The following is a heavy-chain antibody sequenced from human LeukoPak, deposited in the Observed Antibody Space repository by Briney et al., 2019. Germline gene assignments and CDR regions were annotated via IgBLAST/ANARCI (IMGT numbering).Heavy chain of an antibody. CDR1: GFTFSSYA. D-gene: IGHD3-10*01. J-gene: IGHJ4*02. Sequence: GSLRLSCAASGFTFSSYAMHWVRQAPGKGLEWVAVISYDGSNKYYADSVKGRFTISRDNSKNTLYLQMNSLRAEDTAVYYCARNYYYGSGVFDYWGQGTLVTVSS. V-gene: IGHV3-30*04. CDR3: ARNYYYGSGVFDY. CDR2: ISYDGSNK.